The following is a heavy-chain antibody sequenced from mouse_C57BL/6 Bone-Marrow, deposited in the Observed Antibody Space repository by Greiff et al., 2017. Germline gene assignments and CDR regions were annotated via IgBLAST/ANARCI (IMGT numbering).Heavy chain of an antibody. CDR2: INPNYGTT. Sequence: EVKVVESGPELVKPGASVKISCKASGYSFTDYNMNWVKQSNGKSLEWLGVINPNYGTTSYNQKFKGKATVTVDQSSSTAYMQLNSLTSEDSAVXYCAREWTSFDYWGQGTTRTVSS. CDR3: AREWTSFDY. CDR1: GYSFTDYN. V-gene: IGHV1-39*01. D-gene: IGHD2-13*01. J-gene: IGHJ2*01.